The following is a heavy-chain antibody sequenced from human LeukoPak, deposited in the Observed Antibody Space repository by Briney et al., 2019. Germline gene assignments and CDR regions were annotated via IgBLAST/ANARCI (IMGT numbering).Heavy chain of an antibody. CDR3: AKALHVYYYGVDV. Sequence: TGGSLRLSCAASGFTFSSYAMSWVRQAPGKGLEWVSAISGSGGSTYYADSVKGRFTISRDNSKNTLYLQMNSLRAEDTAVYYCAKALHVYYYGVDVWGQETTVTVSS. D-gene: IGHD3-10*02. CDR1: GFTFSSYA. V-gene: IGHV3-23*01. J-gene: IGHJ6*02. CDR2: ISGSGGST.